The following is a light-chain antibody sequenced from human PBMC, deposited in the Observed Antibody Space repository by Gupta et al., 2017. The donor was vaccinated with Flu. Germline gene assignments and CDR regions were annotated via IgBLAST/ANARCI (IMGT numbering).Light chain of an antibody. J-gene: IGKJ2*01. V-gene: IGKV3-20*01. Sequence: DTRYCRASQRISRNDLVWYQTKPGQAPRLLMYCGSTRDNGIPDRFSGGGSGTDFTLNINRLAPEDFAVYYCQHYTRSSAMYTFGQGTKLEIK. CDR3: QHYTRSSAMYT. CDR2: CGS. CDR1: QRISRND.